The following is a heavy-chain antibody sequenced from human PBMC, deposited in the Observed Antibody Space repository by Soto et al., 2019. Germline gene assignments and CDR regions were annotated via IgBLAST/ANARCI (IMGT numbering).Heavy chain of an antibody. J-gene: IGHJ5*02. CDR3: ARDNGYSYGYTLDP. CDR1: GDSISSYY. Sequence: SETLSLTCTVSGDSISSYYWSWIRQPPGKGLEWIGYIYYSGSTNYNPSLKSRVTISVDTSKNQFSLKLSSVTAADTAVYYCARDNGYSYGYTLDPWGQGTLVTVSS. CDR2: IYYSGST. D-gene: IGHD5-18*01. V-gene: IGHV4-59*01.